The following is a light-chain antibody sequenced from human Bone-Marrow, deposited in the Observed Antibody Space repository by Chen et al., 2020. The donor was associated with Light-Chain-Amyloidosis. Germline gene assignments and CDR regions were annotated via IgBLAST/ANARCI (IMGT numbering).Light chain of an antibody. CDR1: DLPTKY. V-gene: IGLV3-25*03. CDR2: RDT. J-gene: IGLJ2*01. CDR3: QSADSSGTYEVI. Sequence: SYELTQPPSVSVSPGQTARITCSGADLPTKYAYWYQQKPGQAPVLVINRDTERPSGISERFSGSRSGATATLPISGVRVEDEAGYHCQSADSSGTYEVIFGGGTKLTVL.